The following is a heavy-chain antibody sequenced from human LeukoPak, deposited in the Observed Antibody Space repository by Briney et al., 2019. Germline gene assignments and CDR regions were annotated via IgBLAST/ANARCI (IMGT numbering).Heavy chain of an antibody. Sequence: GGSLRLSCAVSGFTVSSYGMTWVRQAPGKGLEWVSAFSATDGSAQYAESVKGRFTISRDNSKNSLYLQMNSLRDEDAAVYYCAKARIAAAGKGAFDVWGQGTMVTVSS. CDR2: FSATDGSA. D-gene: IGHD6-13*01. CDR3: AKARIAAAGKGAFDV. CDR1: GFTVSSYG. V-gene: IGHV3-23*01. J-gene: IGHJ3*01.